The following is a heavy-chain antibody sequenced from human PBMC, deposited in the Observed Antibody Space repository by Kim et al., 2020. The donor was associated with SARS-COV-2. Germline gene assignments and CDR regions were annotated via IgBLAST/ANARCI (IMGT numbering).Heavy chain of an antibody. CDR1: GFTFSSYA. CDR3: AGQYCSSTSCTHFDY. CDR2: ISGSGGST. V-gene: IGHV3-23*01. Sequence: GGSLRLSCAASGFTFSSYAMSWVRQAPGKGLEWVSAISGSGGSTYYADSVKGRFTISRDNSKNTLNLQMNSLRAEDTAVYYCAGQYCSSTSCTHFDYWGQGTQVTVSS. D-gene: IGHD2-2*01. J-gene: IGHJ4*02.